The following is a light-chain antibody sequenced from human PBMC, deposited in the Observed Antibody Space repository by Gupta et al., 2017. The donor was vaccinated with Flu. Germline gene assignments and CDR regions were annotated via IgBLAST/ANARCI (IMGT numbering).Light chain of an antibody. J-gene: IGLJ2*01. CDR3: GTRDSSRSVVV. V-gene: IGLV1-51*02. CDR2: ENS. CDR1: SSNIGNNY. Sequence: KVTISCSGSSSNIGNNYVSWYQHLPGTAPKLLIYENSKRPSGIPDRFSGSKSDTSATLGITGLQTGDEADYYCGTRDSSRSVVVFGGGTKLTVL.